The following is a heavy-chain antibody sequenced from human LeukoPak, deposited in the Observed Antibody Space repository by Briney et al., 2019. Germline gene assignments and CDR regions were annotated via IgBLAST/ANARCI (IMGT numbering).Heavy chain of an antibody. Sequence: GRSLRLSCAASGFTFSEYAMHWVRQAPGKGLEWVAVISYDGRQKYYGDSVKGRFTISRDNPKNTLYHQMNSLRDDDTAVYYCARVFLERLTSGYFDNWGQGTLVTVSP. J-gene: IGHJ4*02. V-gene: IGHV3-30-3*01. CDR3: ARVFLERLTSGYFDN. D-gene: IGHD3-3*01. CDR1: GFTFSEYA. CDR2: ISYDGRQK.